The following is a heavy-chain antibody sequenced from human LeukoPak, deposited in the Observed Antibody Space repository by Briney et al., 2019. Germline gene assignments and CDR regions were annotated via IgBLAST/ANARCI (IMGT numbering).Heavy chain of an antibody. CDR1: GGSISSGSYY. V-gene: IGHV4-61*02. D-gene: IGHD3-10*02. J-gene: IGHJ3*02. Sequence: SQTLSLTCTVSGGSISSGSYYWSWIRQPAGKGLEWIGRIYTSGSTNYNPSLKSRVTISVDTSKNQFSLMLSSVTAADTAVYYCARGSAGILRSDAFDIWGQGTMVTVSS. CDR3: ARGSAGILRSDAFDI. CDR2: IYTSGST.